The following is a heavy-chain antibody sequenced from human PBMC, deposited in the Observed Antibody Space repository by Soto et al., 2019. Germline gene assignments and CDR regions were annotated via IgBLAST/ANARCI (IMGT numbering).Heavy chain of an antibody. V-gene: IGHV1-8*01. J-gene: IGHJ6*03. D-gene: IGHD3-3*01. CDR3: ARGPILRFLEWPPHYYYMDG. CDR1: GYTFTSYY. Sequence: ASVKVSCKASGYTFTSYYINWVRQATGQGLEWMGWMNPNSGNTGYAQKFQGRVTMTRNTSISTAYMELSSLRSEDTAVYYCARGPILRFLEWPPHYYYMDGWGKGTTVTVSS. CDR2: MNPNSGNT.